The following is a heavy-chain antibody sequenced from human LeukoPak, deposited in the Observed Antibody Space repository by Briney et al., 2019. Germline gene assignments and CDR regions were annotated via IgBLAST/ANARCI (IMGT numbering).Heavy chain of an antibody. CDR1: GGSFSGYY. CDR2: INHSGST. J-gene: IGHJ3*02. Sequence: SETLSLTCTVYGGSFSGYYWSWIRQPPGKGLEWIGKINHSGSTTYNPSLKSRVTISVDTSTNQFSLKLNSVTAADTAVYYCAKSNGYGLVDIWGQGTMVTVSS. V-gene: IGHV4-34*01. D-gene: IGHD3-10*01. CDR3: AKSNGYGLVDI.